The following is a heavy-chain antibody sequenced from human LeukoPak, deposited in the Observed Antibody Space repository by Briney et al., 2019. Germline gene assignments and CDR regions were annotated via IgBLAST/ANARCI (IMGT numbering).Heavy chain of an antibody. CDR2: ISLAGQT. D-gene: IGHD1-26*01. CDR3: SRESGPFCPFGY. J-gene: IGHJ4*02. V-gene: IGHV4-4*02. Sequence: SGTLSLTCGVSGGSISGTNWWSWVRQPPGQVLEWIGEISLAGQTNYNPSLNGRVTMSLDKSSNQLSLHLTSVTAADTATYFCSRESGPFCPFGYWGQGALVIVSS. CDR1: GGSISGTNW.